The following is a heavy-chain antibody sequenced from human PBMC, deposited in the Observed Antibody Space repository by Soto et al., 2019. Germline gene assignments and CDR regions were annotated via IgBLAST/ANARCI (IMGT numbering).Heavy chain of an antibody. Sequence: ASVKVSCKASGYTFTGYYIHWVRQAPGQGLEWVGIIDPSGGSTTYAQKFQGRVTMTRDTSTSTVYMELSSLRSEDTAVYCCASHCSTSCSDWIDPWGQGTLVTVSS. J-gene: IGHJ5*02. V-gene: IGHV1-46*03. CDR2: IDPSGGST. CDR1: GYTFTGYY. CDR3: ASHCSTSCSDWIDP. D-gene: IGHD2-2*01.